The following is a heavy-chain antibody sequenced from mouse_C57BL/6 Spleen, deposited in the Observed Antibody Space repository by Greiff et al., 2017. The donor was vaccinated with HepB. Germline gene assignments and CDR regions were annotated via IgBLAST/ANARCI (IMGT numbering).Heavy chain of an antibody. CDR2: ISNGGGST. D-gene: IGHD1-1*01. J-gene: IGHJ3*01. V-gene: IGHV5-12*01. Sequence: EVQGVESGGGLVQPGGSLKLSCAASGFTFSDYYMYWVRQTPEKRLEWVAYISNGGGSTYYPDTVKGRFTFSRDNAKNTLYLQMSRLKSEDTAMYYCARHEGYYGSSPWFAYWGQGTLVTVSA. CDR3: ARHEGYYGSSPWFAY. CDR1: GFTFSDYY.